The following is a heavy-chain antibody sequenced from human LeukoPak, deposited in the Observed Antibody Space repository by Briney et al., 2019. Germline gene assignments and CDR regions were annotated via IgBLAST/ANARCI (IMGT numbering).Heavy chain of an antibody. Sequence: GSLRLSCAASGFTFSSYSMNWVRQAPGKGLEWVSAISGSGGSTYYADSVKGRFTISRDNSKNTLYLQMNSLRAEDTAVYYCAPGYDFWSGYYAYYFDYWGQGTLVTVSS. V-gene: IGHV3-23*01. CDR2: ISGSGGST. CDR3: APGYDFWSGYYAYYFDY. J-gene: IGHJ4*02. CDR1: GFTFSSYS. D-gene: IGHD3-3*01.